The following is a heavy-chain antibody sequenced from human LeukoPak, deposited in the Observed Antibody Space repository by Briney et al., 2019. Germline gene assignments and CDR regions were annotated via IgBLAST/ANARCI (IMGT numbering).Heavy chain of an antibody. J-gene: IGHJ6*03. CDR2: MNPNSGNT. Sequence: GASVKVYCKASGYTFTNYDINWVRQATGQGLEWLAWMNPNSGNTGYAQKFQGRVTITRNTSISTAYMELSSLRSDDTALYYCARTYPKYYDVWSGYYRHYMDVWGKGTTVTVSS. V-gene: IGHV1-8*03. CDR1: GYTFTNYD. D-gene: IGHD3-3*01. CDR3: ARTYPKYYDVWSGYYRHYMDV.